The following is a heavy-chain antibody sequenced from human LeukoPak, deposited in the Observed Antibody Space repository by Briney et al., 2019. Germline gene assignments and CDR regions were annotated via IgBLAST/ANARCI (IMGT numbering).Heavy chain of an antibody. J-gene: IGHJ4*02. CDR1: GFTFDNYG. V-gene: IGHV3-20*04. D-gene: IGHD6-19*01. Sequence: PGGSLRLSCAASGFTFDNYGMSWVRQVPGKGLEWVSGITWNGGNTGYAGSVKGRFTISRDNAKNSLYLQMNSLRAEDTAVYYCASGTTVAGTTTVDYWGQGTLVTVSS. CDR2: ITWNGGNT. CDR3: ASGTTVAGTTTVDY.